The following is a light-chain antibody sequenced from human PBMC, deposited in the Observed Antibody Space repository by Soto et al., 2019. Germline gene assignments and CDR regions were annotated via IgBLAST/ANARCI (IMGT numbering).Light chain of an antibody. CDR1: QGVTTN. CDR3: QRYDSLRT. V-gene: IGKV3-15*01. J-gene: IGKJ1*01. CDR2: DVS. Sequence: EIIMTQSPGTLSVSPGDRATLSCRAAQGVTTNFAWYQQKSGQSPRLLIYDVSNRATGVPARFSGSGSETDFTLTISGLRSEDSAVYYCQRYDSLRTFGQGTKVDI.